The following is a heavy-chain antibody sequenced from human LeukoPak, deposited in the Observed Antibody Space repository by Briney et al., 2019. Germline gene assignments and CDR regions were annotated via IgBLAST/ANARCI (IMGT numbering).Heavy chain of an antibody. CDR3: AREGLAYY. D-gene: IGHD3-22*01. Sequence: GGSLRLSCAASGFTFSGYSMNWVRQAPGKGLEWVSSISSSGSYIYYADSVKGRFTISRDNAKNSLYPQMNSLRAEDTAVYYCAREGLAYYWGQGTLVTVSS. CDR2: ISSSGSYI. V-gene: IGHV3-21*01. CDR1: GFTFSGYS. J-gene: IGHJ4*02.